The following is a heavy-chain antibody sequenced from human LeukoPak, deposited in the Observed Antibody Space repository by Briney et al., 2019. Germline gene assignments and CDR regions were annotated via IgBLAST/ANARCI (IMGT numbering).Heavy chain of an antibody. CDR3: AKDRIDSGSYYYIDV. Sequence: GGSLRLSCAASGFTFSSHATNWVRQAPGKGLEWVSGMSGSGIYTYYADSVKGRFIISRDNSKNTLYLQMNSLRAEDTAIYYCAKDRIDSGSYYYIDVWGQGTLVTVSS. V-gene: IGHV3-23*01. CDR2: MSGSGIYT. J-gene: IGHJ4*02. D-gene: IGHD3-10*01. CDR1: GFTFSSHA.